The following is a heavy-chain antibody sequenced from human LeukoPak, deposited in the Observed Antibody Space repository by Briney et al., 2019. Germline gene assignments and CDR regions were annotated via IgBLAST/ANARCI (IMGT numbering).Heavy chain of an antibody. CDR1: GFTFNSDA. Sequence: GGSLRLSCAASGFTFNSDAMTWVRQAQEKGLEWVSSITDSGVDTYYADSVKGRFTISRDNSKNTLFLQMNSPRAEDTAVYYCAKGSRGSYHYWGQGTLSPSPQ. D-gene: IGHD1-26*01. CDR2: ITDSGVDT. CDR3: AKGSRGSYHY. V-gene: IGHV3-23*01. J-gene: IGHJ4*02.